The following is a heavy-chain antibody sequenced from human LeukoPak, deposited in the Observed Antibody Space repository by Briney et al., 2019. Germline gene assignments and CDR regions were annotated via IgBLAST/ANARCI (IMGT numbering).Heavy chain of an antibody. CDR3: ARYSYYYSGAPH. D-gene: IGHD3-10*01. J-gene: IGHJ1*01. CDR1: GGSFSGYY. CDR2: INHSGST. V-gene: IGHV4-34*01. Sequence: ETLSLTCAVYGGSFSGYYWSWIRQPPGKGLEWIGEINHSGSTNYNPSLKSRVTISVDTSKNQFSLKLNSVTAADTAVYYCARYSYYYSGAPHWGQGTPVTVSS.